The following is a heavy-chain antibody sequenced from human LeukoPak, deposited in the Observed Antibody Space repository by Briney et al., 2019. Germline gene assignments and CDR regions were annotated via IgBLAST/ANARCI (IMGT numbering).Heavy chain of an antibody. CDR1: GGSISSYY. CDR3: ARDRRNSWDFDL. J-gene: IGHJ2*01. CDR2: IYYSGST. V-gene: IGHV4-59*01. D-gene: IGHD1-7*01. Sequence: PSETLSLTCTVSGGSISSYYWSWIRQPPGKGLEWIGYIYYSGSTNYNPSLKSRVTISVDTSKNQFSLKLSSVTAADTAVYYCARDRRNSWDFDLWGRGTLVTVSS.